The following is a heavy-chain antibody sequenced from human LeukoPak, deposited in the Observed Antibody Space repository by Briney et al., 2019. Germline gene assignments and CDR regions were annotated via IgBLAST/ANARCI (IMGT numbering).Heavy chain of an antibody. CDR3: ARLAASVADY. D-gene: IGHD2-21*01. J-gene: IGHJ4*02. Sequence: SETLSLTCTVSGGSMRTYYWSWIRQPPGKGLEWVGCIYYTGGTNYNPSLKSRVTISVDTSKNQFSLKLSSVTAADTAVYYCARLAASVADYWGQGTLVTVSS. CDR2: IYYTGGT. V-gene: IGHV4-59*08. CDR1: GGSMRTYY.